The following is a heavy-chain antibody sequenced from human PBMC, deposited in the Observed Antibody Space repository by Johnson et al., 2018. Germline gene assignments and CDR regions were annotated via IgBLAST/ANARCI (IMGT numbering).Heavy chain of an antibody. CDR2: ITPSGNDS. CDR1: GFTFSGYA. D-gene: IGHD2-15*01. V-gene: IGHV3-23*04. J-gene: IGHJ4*02. Sequence: EVQLVETGGGLVQPGGSLRLSCAASGFTFSGYAMSWVRQAPGKGLEWVSAITPSGNDSYYAASVKGRFTMSRDNSENTMYLQMNSLRADATALYYCAKKTGGVAGDNFDYWGQGTLVTVSP. CDR3: AKKTGGVAGDNFDY.